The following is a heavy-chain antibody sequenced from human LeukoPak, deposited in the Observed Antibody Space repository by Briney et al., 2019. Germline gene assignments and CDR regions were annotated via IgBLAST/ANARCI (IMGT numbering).Heavy chain of an antibody. CDR3: ARVFYYGSGRHDWYFDL. D-gene: IGHD3-10*01. J-gene: IGHJ2*01. CDR2: ISGSGGST. Sequence: GGSLRLSCAASGFTFSSYAMSWVRQAPGKGLEWVSAISGSGGSTYYADSVKGRFTISRENAKNSLYLQMNSLRAGDTAVYYCARVFYYGSGRHDWYFDLWGRGTLVTVSS. CDR1: GFTFSSYA. V-gene: IGHV3-23*01.